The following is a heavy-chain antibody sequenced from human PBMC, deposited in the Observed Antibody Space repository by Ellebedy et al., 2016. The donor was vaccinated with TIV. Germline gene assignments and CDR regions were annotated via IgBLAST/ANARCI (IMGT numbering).Heavy chain of an antibody. Sequence: PGGSLRLSCAASGFMFNTYAMSRVRQAPGRGLEWVSTISGSGGTTYYVDSMKGRFTISRDNSKNTLYLQMNSLRAEDTAGYYCARYCSGGSCLSTGCYYGMDVWGQGTTVTVSS. V-gene: IGHV3-23*01. J-gene: IGHJ6*02. D-gene: IGHD2-15*01. CDR3: ARYCSGGSCLSTGCYYGMDV. CDR1: GFMFNTYA. CDR2: ISGSGGTT.